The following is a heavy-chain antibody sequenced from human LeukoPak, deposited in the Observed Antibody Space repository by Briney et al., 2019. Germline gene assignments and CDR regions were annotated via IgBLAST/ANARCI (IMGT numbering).Heavy chain of an antibody. V-gene: IGHV3-23*01. Sequence: GGSLRLSCAASGFTFSSYAMSWVRQAPGKGLEWVSALSGSGGSTYSADSVKSRFTISRDNSQNTLYLQMNSLRAEDTAVYYCAKHRGYSYAGGYWYFDLWGRGTLVTVSS. J-gene: IGHJ2*01. CDR1: GFTFSSYA. D-gene: IGHD5-18*01. CDR3: AKHRGYSYAGGYWYFDL. CDR2: LSGSGGST.